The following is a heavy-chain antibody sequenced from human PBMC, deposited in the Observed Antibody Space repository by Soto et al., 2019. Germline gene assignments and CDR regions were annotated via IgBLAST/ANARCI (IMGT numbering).Heavy chain of an antibody. CDR2: INPSGGST. Sequence: ASVKVSCKASGYTFTSYYMHWVRQAPGQGLEWMGIINPSGGSTSYAQKFQGRVTMTRDTSTSTAYMELRSLRSDDTAVYYCARDLVAGTFDYWGQGTLVTVSS. V-gene: IGHV1-46*01. D-gene: IGHD6-19*01. J-gene: IGHJ4*02. CDR3: ARDLVAGTFDY. CDR1: GYTFTSYY.